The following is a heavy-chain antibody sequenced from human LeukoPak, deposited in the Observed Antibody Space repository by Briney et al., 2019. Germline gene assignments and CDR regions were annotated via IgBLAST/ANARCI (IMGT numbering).Heavy chain of an antibody. CDR2: INPNSGGT. CDR1: VYTFTGYY. Sequence: GASVKVSCKASVYTFTGYYLHWVRQPPGQRREWMGWINPNSGGTNNTQKFQGRVTMTRDTSISTAYMELSRLGSDDMVVYYCATSVVVDAFDIWGQGTLVTVSS. CDR3: ATSVVVDAFDI. D-gene: IGHD2-2*01. J-gene: IGHJ3*02. V-gene: IGHV1-2*02.